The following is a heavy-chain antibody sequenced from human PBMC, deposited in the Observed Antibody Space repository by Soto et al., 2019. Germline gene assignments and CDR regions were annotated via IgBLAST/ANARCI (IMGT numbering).Heavy chain of an antibody. CDR1: GFSLSTSGMR. Sequence: SGPTLVNPTQTLTLTCTFSGFSLSTSGMRVSWIRQPPGKALEWLARIDWDDDKFYSTSLKTRPTISKDTSKNQVVLTMTNMDPVDTATYYCARISYDILTGSADYFDYWGQGTLVTFSS. D-gene: IGHD3-9*01. CDR2: IDWDDDK. V-gene: IGHV2-70*04. J-gene: IGHJ4*02. CDR3: ARISYDILTGSADYFDY.